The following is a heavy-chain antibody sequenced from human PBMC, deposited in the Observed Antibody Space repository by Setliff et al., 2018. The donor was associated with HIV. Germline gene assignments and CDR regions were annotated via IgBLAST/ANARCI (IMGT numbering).Heavy chain of an antibody. Sequence: ASVKVSCKSSGYTFSNFGVSWVRQAPGQGLEWLGYINGNSGNTHFSPRLQGRLTMTTDTSTDTVYLELRSLASDDTAIYYCAREAPRYASGAFDMWGLGTMVTVSS. D-gene: IGHD3-10*01. CDR3: AREAPRYASGAFDM. V-gene: IGHV1-18*01. J-gene: IGHJ3*02. CDR1: GYTFSNFG. CDR2: INGNSGNT.